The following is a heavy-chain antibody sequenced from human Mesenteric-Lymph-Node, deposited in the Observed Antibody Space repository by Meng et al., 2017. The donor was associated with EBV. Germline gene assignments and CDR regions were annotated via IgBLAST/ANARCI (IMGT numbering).Heavy chain of an antibody. CDR3: TRGAYSAFDI. CDR1: GDSVSSDGVA. J-gene: IGHJ3*02. CDR2: TYYMSKWFN. Sequence: QVTLQQSGPGLVKPSETLSLTCAISGDSVSSDGVAWNWIRQSPSRGLEWLGRTYYMSKWFNDYALSVKSRITINPDTSKNQFSLQLNSVTPEDTAMDYCTRGAYSAFDIWGQGTMVTVSS. D-gene: IGHD5-12*01. V-gene: IGHV6-1*01.